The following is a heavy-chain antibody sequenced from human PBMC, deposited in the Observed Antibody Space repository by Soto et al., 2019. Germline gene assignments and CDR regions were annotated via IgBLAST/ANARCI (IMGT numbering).Heavy chain of an antibody. D-gene: IGHD2-2*01. CDR3: ARVEGPAALNYYYYYMDV. J-gene: IGHJ6*03. Sequence: SWVRQPPGKGLEWIGEINHSGSTNYNPSLKSRVTISVDTSKNQFSLKLSSVTAADTAVYYCARVEGPAALNYYYYYMDVWGKGTTVTVSS. V-gene: IGHV4-34*01. CDR2: INHSGST.